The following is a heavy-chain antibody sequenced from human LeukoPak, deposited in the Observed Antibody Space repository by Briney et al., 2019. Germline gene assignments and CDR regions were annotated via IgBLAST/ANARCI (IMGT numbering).Heavy chain of an antibody. Sequence: GGSLRLSCAASGFTFSSYEMNWVRQAPGKGLEWVPYISSSGSTIYYADSVKGRFTISRDNAKNSLYLQMNSLRAEDTAVYYCARDSAGSGSYVGYFEYWGQGTLVTVSS. V-gene: IGHV3-48*03. D-gene: IGHD3-10*01. CDR3: ARDSAGSGSYVGYFEY. CDR1: GFTFSSYE. J-gene: IGHJ4*02. CDR2: ISSSGSTI.